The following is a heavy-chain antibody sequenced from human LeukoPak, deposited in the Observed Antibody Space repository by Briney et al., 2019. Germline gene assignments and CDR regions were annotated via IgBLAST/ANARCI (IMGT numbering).Heavy chain of an antibody. J-gene: IGHJ3*01. Sequence: SSETLSLTCAVYGGSFSGYYWSWIRQPPGKGLEWIGEINHSGSTNYNPSLKSRVTISVDTSKNQFSLKLSSVTAADTAVYYCAREPGVRGSFVWGQGTKVTVSS. V-gene: IGHV4-34*01. CDR1: GGSFSGYY. CDR3: AREPGVRGSFV. D-gene: IGHD2-15*01. CDR2: INHSGST.